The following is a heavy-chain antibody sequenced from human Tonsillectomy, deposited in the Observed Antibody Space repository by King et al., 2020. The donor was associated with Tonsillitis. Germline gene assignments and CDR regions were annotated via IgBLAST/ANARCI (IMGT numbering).Heavy chain of an antibody. V-gene: IGHV3-33*05. Sequence: VQLVESGGGVVQPGGSLRLSCAASGFTFRTHDMHWVRQAPGKGLEWVAVISYDGTNKYYADSVQGRFTISRDNSKNTLYLQMHSLRAEDTAVYYCARDRDDYIFDYWGQGTLVTVSS. D-gene: IGHD4/OR15-4a*01. CDR2: ISYDGTNK. J-gene: IGHJ4*02. CDR3: ARDRDDYIFDY. CDR1: GFTFRTHD.